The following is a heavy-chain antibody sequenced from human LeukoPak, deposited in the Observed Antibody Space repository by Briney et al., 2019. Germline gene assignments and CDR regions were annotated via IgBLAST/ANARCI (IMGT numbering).Heavy chain of an antibody. V-gene: IGHV4-34*09. CDR1: GRSFSGYY. CDR2: INHSGST. CDR3: ARDHCSSTSCYNYMDV. Sequence: SETLSLTCAVYGRSFSGYYWSWIRQPPGKGLEWIGEINHSGSTNYNPSLKSRVTISVDTSKNQFSLKLSSVTAADTAVYYCARDHCSSTSCYNYMDVWGKGTTVTVSS. J-gene: IGHJ6*03. D-gene: IGHD2-2*02.